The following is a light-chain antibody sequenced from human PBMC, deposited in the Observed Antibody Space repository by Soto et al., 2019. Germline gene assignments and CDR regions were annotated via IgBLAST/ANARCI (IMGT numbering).Light chain of an antibody. CDR2: AAS. V-gene: IGKV1-12*01. Sequence: DIQMTQSPSSVSASVGDRVAITCRARQGIGSWLAWYQQKPGKAPKLLIYAASSLQSGVPSRFSGSGSGTDFTLTISSLQPEDYATYHCQQANSFHPSFGQGTKLEIK. J-gene: IGKJ2*01. CDR3: QQANSFHPS. CDR1: QGIGSW.